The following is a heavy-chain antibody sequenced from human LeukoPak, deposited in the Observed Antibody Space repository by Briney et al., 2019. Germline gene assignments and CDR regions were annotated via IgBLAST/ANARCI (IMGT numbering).Heavy chain of an antibody. D-gene: IGHD3-22*01. CDR2: INHSGST. Sequence: NPSETLSLTCAVYGGSFSGYYWSWIRQPPGKGLEWIGEINHSGSTNYNPSLKSRVTISVDTSKNQFSLQLSSVTPEDTAVYYCARAPLKWLMGAFDIWGQGTMVTVSS. CDR1: GGSFSGYY. J-gene: IGHJ3*02. V-gene: IGHV4-34*01. CDR3: ARAPLKWLMGAFDI.